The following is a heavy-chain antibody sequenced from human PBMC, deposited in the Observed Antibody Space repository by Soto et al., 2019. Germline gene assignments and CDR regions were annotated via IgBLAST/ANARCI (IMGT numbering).Heavy chain of an antibody. CDR3: ARAPPGVSGSLAAFDI. D-gene: IGHD1-26*01. V-gene: IGHV4-39*07. J-gene: IGHJ3*02. CDR2: VFYTGFT. CDR1: GASISGSYYY. Sequence: SETLSLTCAVSGASISGSYYYWAWLRQSPGKGPEWIGSVFYTGFTYYNPSLKSRVTISVDTSKNQFSLKLSSVTAADTAVYYCARAPPGVSGSLAAFDIWGQGTMVTVS.